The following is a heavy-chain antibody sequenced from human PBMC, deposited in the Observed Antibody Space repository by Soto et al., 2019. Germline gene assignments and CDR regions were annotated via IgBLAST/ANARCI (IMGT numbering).Heavy chain of an antibody. CDR1: GFTFSGSS. CDR2: ISSKANSYAT. D-gene: IGHD5-12*01. Sequence: EVQLVESGGDLVQPGVSLKLSCAASGFTFSGSSMHWVRQASGKGLEWLGRISSKANSYATAYAASVTGRFTISRDDSKNTAYLQMHSLRTEDTAVYYCNRPYEAGDYWGQGTLVTVSS. CDR3: NRPYEAGDY. V-gene: IGHV3-73*02. J-gene: IGHJ4*02.